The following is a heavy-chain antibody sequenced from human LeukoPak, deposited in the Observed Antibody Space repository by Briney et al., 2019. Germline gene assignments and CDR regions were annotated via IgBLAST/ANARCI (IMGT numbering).Heavy chain of an antibody. V-gene: IGHV4-59*08. CDR3: ARHGGGAADFDY. J-gene: IGHJ4*02. CDR1: GGSISPYF. D-gene: IGHD1-26*01. Sequence: SETLSLTCTVSGGSISPYFWGWIRQPPGKGLEWIGFIYYSGRTNYNPSLKSRVTISVDTSKNQFSLKLTSVTAADTAVYYCARHGGGAADFDYWGQGTLVTVSS. CDR2: IYYSGRT.